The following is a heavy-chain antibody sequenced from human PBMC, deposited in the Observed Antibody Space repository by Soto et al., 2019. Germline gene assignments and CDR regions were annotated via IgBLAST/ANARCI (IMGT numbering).Heavy chain of an antibody. CDR1: GFTFSSYS. J-gene: IGHJ6*02. Sequence: EVQLVESGGGLVKPGGSLRLSCAASGFTFSSYSMNWVRQAPGKGLEWVSSISSSSSYIYYADSVKGRFTISRDNAKNSLYLQMNRLRAEDTAVYYCARDDPGVYYYGMDVWGQGTTVTVSS. CDR3: ARDDPGVYYYGMDV. CDR2: ISSSSSYI. V-gene: IGHV3-21*01. D-gene: IGHD3-10*01.